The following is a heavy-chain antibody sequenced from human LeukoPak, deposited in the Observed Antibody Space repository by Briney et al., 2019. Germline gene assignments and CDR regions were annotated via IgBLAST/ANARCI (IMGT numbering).Heavy chain of an antibody. CDR1: GFTFSSYG. J-gene: IGHJ4*02. Sequence: PGGTLRLSCAASGFTFSSYGMSWVRQAPGKGLEWVSAISGSGGSTYYADSVKGRFTISRDNSKNTLYPQMNSLRAEDTAVYYCAKDRGGSYYFTVGSDWGQGTLVTVSS. D-gene: IGHD1-26*01. V-gene: IGHV3-23*01. CDR2: ISGSGGST. CDR3: AKDRGGSYYFTVGSD.